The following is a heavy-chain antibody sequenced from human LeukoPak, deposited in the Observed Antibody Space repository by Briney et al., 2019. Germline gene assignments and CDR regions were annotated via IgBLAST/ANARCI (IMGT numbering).Heavy chain of an antibody. CDR1: GFTFSTYA. D-gene: IGHD2-21*01. CDR2: ISNSGDST. Sequence: HPGGSLRLSCAASGFTFSTYAMSWVRQAPGEGLQWVSGISNSGDSTYYLDSVKGRFTISRDNSKNTLHLQMSSLRAEDTALYYCVKDRCDRATCPGVWGQGTLVTVSS. J-gene: IGHJ4*02. V-gene: IGHV3-23*01. CDR3: VKDRCDRATCPGV.